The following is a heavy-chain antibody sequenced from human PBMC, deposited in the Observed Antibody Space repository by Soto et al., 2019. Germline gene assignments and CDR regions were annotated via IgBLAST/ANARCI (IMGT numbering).Heavy chain of an antibody. Sequence: QVQLVQSGAEVKKPGSSVKVSCKASGGTFSSYAISWVRQAPGQGLEWMGGIIPIFATANYAQKFQGRVTITADESTSTAYMELSSLRSEDTAVYYCARVHCTTELCSGLYFYYALDVWGQGTTVTVSS. V-gene: IGHV1-69*01. J-gene: IGHJ6*02. CDR3: ARVHCTTELCSGLYFYYALDV. CDR2: IIPIFATA. CDR1: GGTFSSYA. D-gene: IGHD2-21*01.